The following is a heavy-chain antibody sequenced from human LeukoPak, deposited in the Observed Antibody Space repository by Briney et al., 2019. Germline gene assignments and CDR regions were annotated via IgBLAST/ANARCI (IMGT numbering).Heavy chain of an antibody. CDR3: STYGSATYYRS. CDR2: IRSKANSYAT. CDR1: GFTFSGSA. V-gene: IGHV3-73*01. Sequence: GGSLRLSCAASGFTFSGSAMHWVRQASGKGPERVGRIRSKANSYATAYSASVEGRFTISRDDSKNTAYLQMDSLKTEDTAIYYCSTYGSATYYRSWGQGTLVTVSS. J-gene: IGHJ5*02. D-gene: IGHD3-10*01.